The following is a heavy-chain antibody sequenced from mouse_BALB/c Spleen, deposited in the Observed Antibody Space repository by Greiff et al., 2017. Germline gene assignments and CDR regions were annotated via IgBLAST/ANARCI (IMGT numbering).Heavy chain of an antibody. V-gene: IGHV14-1*02. D-gene: IGHD2-12*01. CDR3: AYDWYFDV. CDR2: IDPENGNT. CDR1: GFNIKDYY. J-gene: IGHJ1*01. Sequence: VQLKQSGAELVRPGASVKLSCKASGFNIKDYYMHWVKQRPEQGLEWIGWIDPENGNTIYDPKFQGKASITADTSSNTAYLQLSSLTSEDTAVYYCAYDWYFDVWGAGTTVTVSS.